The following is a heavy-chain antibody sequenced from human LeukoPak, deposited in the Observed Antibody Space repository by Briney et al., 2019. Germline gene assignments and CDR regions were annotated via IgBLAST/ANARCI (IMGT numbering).Heavy chain of an antibody. J-gene: IGHJ4*02. CDR2: IYYSGST. V-gene: IGHV4-59*01. CDR1: GGSFSGYY. CDR3: ARGGGVVGATTWNY. Sequence: SETLSLTCGASGGSFSGYYWHWIRQPPGKGLEWIGYIYYSGSTDYNPSLKSRVTISVDTSKNQFSLKLSSVTAADTAVYYCARGGGVVGATTWNYWGQGTLVTVSS. D-gene: IGHD1-26*01.